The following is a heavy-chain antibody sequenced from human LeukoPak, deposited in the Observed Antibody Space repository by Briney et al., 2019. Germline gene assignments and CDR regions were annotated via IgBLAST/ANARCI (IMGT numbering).Heavy chain of an antibody. D-gene: IGHD6-13*01. J-gene: IGHJ4*01. CDR2: IRQDGSEK. Sequence: GGSLRLSCEASGFTFTDYWMNWVRQAPGKGPEWVASIRQDGSEKTYVDSVKGRFTISRDNTKNSLSLQLNGLRAEDTAVYYCARGGTAAGLYFDLWGQGTLVTVSS. CDR1: GFTFTDYW. V-gene: IGHV3-7*04. CDR3: ARGGTAAGLYFDL.